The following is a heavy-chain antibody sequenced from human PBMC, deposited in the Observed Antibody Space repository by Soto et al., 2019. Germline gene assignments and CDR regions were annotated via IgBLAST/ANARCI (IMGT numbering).Heavy chain of an antibody. CDR1: GYSFSGWA. Sequence: QVQLVQSGAEVKKPGASVKVSCKASGYSFSGWALHWVRQAPGQRLEWMGWINGDNGNTKFSQRFQDRVTITRDTSARIFYMELSSLRSEDAAVYYCAAHRLGYCTTGICYSDYWGQGTLVTVSS. CDR2: INGDNGNT. CDR3: AAHRLGYCTTGICYSDY. J-gene: IGHJ4*02. V-gene: IGHV1-3*01. D-gene: IGHD2-8*01.